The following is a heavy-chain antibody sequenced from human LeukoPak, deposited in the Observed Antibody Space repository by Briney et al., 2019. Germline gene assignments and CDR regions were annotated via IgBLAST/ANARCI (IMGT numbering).Heavy chain of an antibody. Sequence: GGSLRLSCAGSGFTFRFYAMTWVRQAPGKGLERVSGISGDGSVSKHADSVKGRFNISRDNSKNTLYLQLNGLRVEDTAIYYCAKAYSSSLYGDAFHIWGQGTMVTVSP. CDR2: ISGDGSVS. D-gene: IGHD6-13*01. V-gene: IGHV3-23*01. CDR1: GFTFRFYA. CDR3: AKAYSSSLYGDAFHI. J-gene: IGHJ3*02.